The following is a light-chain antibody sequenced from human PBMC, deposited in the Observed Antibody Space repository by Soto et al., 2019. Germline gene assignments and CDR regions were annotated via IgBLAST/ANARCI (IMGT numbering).Light chain of an antibody. J-gene: IGKJ4*01. CDR3: QQFKNYPLT. CDR2: QAS. V-gene: IGKV1-5*03. Sequence: GDRVTITCRASQNITRWLAWYQQKPGKAPKLLIYQASTLESGVPSRFSGSGSGTEFSLTISSLQPDDFATYYCQQFKNYPLTFGGGTKVDIK. CDR1: QNITRW.